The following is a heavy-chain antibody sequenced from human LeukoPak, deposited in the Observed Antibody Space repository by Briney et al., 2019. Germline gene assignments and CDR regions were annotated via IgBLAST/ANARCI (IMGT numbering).Heavy chain of an antibody. D-gene: IGHD3-9*01. CDR3: TRGGSMEADILTGYRAFDI. Sequence: YNPSLNSRVTISPDTSKTQFSLLLTSVTAADTAVYYCTRGGSMEADILTGYRAFDIWGQGTLVTLSS. V-gene: IGHV4-34*01. J-gene: IGHJ3*02.